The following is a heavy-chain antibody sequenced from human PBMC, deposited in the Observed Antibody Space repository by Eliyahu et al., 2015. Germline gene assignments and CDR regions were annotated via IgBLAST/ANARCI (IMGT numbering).Heavy chain of an antibody. J-gene: IGHJ6*04. CDR1: RNIFSDPF. D-gene: IGHD5-24*01. CDR2: INPSGYRA. CDR3: ARARERGVLEDGLAV. V-gene: IGHV1-46*01. Sequence: QVQVVQSGAEMRKPGAAVKISCKADRNIFSDPFIHWVRRAPGQGLEWMGYINPSGYRAVYAETFQGRVTMTRETSTNTLYMELKSLRSEDTAVYYCARARERGVLEDGLAVWGRGTTVTVSS.